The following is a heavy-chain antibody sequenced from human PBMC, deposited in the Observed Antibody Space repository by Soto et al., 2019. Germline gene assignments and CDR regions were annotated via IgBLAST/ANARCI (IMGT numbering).Heavy chain of an antibody. CDR1: GFTFSTYG. D-gene: IGHD3-10*01. Sequence: QVQLVESGGGVVQPGSSLRLSCAASGFTFSTYGMHWVRQAPGKGLEWVAVIWSDGSNKYYADSVRGRFTISRDNSKNTLYLQMNSLRAEDTAVYYCARDRIYGSGSFYNVGYWGQGTLVTVSS. J-gene: IGHJ4*02. V-gene: IGHV3-33*01. CDR2: IWSDGSNK. CDR3: ARDRIYGSGSFYNVGY.